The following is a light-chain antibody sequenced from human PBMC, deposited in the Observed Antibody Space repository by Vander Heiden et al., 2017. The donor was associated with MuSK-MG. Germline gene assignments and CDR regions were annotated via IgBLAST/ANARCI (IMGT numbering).Light chain of an antibody. Sequence: DILMTQSPSPLSASVGDRVTITCRASESIRSYLNWYQYKPGKAPQLLIYATSSLQNGVPSRFSGSGSGTDFTLTITALRPEDFATYYCQQSFSSYTFGPGTKVQIK. V-gene: IGKV1-39*01. J-gene: IGKJ2*01. CDR1: ESIRSY. CDR2: ATS. CDR3: QQSFSSYT.